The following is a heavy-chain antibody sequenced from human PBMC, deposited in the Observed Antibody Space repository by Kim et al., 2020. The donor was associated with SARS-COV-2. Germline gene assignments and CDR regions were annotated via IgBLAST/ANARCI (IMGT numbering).Heavy chain of an antibody. Sequence: GGSLRLSCAASGFTFSSYAMHWVRQAPGKGLEWVAVISYDGSNKYYADSVKGRFTISRDNSKNTLYLQMNSLRAEDTAVYYCARGEPLRDIVVVVAATCGIDYWGQGTLVTVSS. CDR1: GFTFSSYA. CDR3: ARGEPLRDIVVVVAATCGIDY. CDR2: ISYDGSNK. V-gene: IGHV3-30-3*01. J-gene: IGHJ4*02. D-gene: IGHD2-15*01.